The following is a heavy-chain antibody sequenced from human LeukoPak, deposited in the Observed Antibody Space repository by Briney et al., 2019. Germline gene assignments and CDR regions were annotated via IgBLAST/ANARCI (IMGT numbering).Heavy chain of an antibody. CDR3: ASLRAFDY. V-gene: IGHV3-48*01. CDR1: GFTFSGSA. CDR2: ISSSSSTI. Sequence: GGSLRLSCTASGFTFSGSAMHWVRQAPGKGLEWVSYISSSSSTIYYADSVRGRFTISRDNAKNSLYLQMNSLRAEDTAVYYCASLRAFDYWGQGTLVTVSS. J-gene: IGHJ4*02.